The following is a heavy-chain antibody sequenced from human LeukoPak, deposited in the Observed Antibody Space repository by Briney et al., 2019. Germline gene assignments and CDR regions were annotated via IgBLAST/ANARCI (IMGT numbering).Heavy chain of an antibody. J-gene: IGHJ4*02. CDR2: IIPIFGIA. CDR3: ARGLEGSVAGTDY. D-gene: IGHD6-19*01. CDR1: GGTFSSYA. V-gene: IGHV1-69*01. Sequence: SVKVSCKASGGTFSSYAISWVRQAPGQGLEWMGGIIPIFGIANYAQKFQGRVTITADESTSTAYMELSSLKSEDTAVYYCARGLEGSVAGTDYWGQGTQVTVSS.